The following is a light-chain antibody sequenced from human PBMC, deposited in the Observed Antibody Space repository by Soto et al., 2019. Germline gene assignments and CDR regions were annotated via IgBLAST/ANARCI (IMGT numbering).Light chain of an antibody. Sequence: EIVLTQSPATLSLSPGERDTLSCRASQSISSYLAWYQQKPGQVPRLLIYDTSNRATGIPARFSVSWSGTDFTLTISSLETEDFAVYDSQQRSNWPLTFGGGTKVEIK. J-gene: IGKJ4*01. V-gene: IGKV3-11*01. CDR1: QSISSY. CDR2: DTS. CDR3: QQRSNWPLT.